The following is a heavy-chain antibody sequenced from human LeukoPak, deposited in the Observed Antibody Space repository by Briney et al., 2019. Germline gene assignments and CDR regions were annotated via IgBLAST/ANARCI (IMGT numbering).Heavy chain of an antibody. CDR2: IYYSGST. J-gene: IGHJ3*02. Sequence: NPSETLSLTCTVSGVSLTTHYWSWIRQPPGKGLEWIGFIYYSGSTRYNPSLQSRITISQDTSKNQFSLNLNSVTAADTAVYYCARPNSMIRGVPDAFDIWGQGTMVTVPS. D-gene: IGHD3-10*01. V-gene: IGHV4-59*08. CDR3: ARPNSMIRGVPDAFDI. CDR1: GVSLTTHY.